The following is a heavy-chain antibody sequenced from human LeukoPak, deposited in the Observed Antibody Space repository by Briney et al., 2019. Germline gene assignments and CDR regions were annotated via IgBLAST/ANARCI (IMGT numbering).Heavy chain of an antibody. V-gene: IGHV3-30*03. CDR2: ISYDGSNK. J-gene: IGHJ5*02. Sequence: PGGSLRLSCAASGFTFSSYSMNWVRQAPGKGLEWVAVISYDGSNKYYADSVKGRFTISRDNSKNTLYLQMNSLRSDDTAVYYCTRLSGVATIVGAPYNWFDPWGQGTLVTVSS. D-gene: IGHD5-12*01. CDR3: TRLSGVATIVGAPYNWFDP. CDR1: GFTFSSYS.